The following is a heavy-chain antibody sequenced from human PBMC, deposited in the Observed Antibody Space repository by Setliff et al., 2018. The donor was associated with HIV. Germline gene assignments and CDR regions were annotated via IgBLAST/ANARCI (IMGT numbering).Heavy chain of an antibody. CDR1: DYTFTSYG. Sequence: GASVKVSCKASDYTFTSYGITWVRQAPGHGLEWMGWISAYNGNTNYAHKLQGRVTMTTDTSTSTAYMELSRLRSEDTAVYYCARGMTTTGSTTIYNFGMGVWGQGTTVTVSS. J-gene: IGHJ6*02. V-gene: IGHV1-18*01. CDR3: ARGMTTTGSTTIYNFGMGV. CDR2: ISAYNGNT. D-gene: IGHD1-1*01.